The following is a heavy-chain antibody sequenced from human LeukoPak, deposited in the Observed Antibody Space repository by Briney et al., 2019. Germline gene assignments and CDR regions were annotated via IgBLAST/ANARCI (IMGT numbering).Heavy chain of an antibody. CDR2: IIPIFGTA. D-gene: IGHD6-13*01. CDR3: ARSSIIAAAGPYYFDY. CDR1: GGTFSSYA. Sequence: SVEVSCKASGGTFSSYAISWVRQAPGQGLEWMGGIIPIFGTANYAQKFQGRVTITADKSTSTAYMELSSLRSEDTAVYYCARSSIIAAAGPYYFDYWGQGTLVTVSS. V-gene: IGHV1-69*06. J-gene: IGHJ4*02.